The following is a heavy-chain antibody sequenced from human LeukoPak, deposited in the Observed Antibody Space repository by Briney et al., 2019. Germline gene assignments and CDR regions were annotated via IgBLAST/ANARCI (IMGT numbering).Heavy chain of an antibody. V-gene: IGHV1-2*02. Sequence: GASVKVSCKASGYTFTGYYIHWVRQAPGQGLEWMGWINPDSGGTNYAQKFQGRVTMTRDTSISTAYMELSRLRSDDTAVYYCARTFDWLLNAFDIWGQGTMVTVSS. CDR3: ARTFDWLLNAFDI. J-gene: IGHJ3*02. CDR1: GYTFTGYY. D-gene: IGHD3-9*01. CDR2: INPDSGGT.